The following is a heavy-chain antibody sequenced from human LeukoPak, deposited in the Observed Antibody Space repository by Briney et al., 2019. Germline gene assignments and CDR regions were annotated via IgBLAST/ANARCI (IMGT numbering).Heavy chain of an antibody. V-gene: IGHV3-74*01. J-gene: IGHJ6*02. Sequence: QPGGSLRLSCAASGFTFSSSWMHWVRQAPGKGLVWVSRINSDGSITRYADSVKGRFTISRDNAKSTLYLQMNSLRAEDTAVYYCARVDNYYYGLDVWGQGTTVTVSS. CDR2: INSDGSIT. CDR3: ARVDNYYYGLDV. CDR1: GFTFSSSW.